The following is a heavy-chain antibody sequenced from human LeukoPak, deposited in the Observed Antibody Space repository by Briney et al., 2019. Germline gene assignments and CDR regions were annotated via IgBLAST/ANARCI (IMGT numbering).Heavy chain of an antibody. CDR3: AKKIKAAHYSSGCFDY. CDR2: ISGTGSST. V-gene: IGHV3-23*01. CDR1: GFTFSRFA. D-gene: IGHD6-19*01. J-gene: IGHJ4*02. Sequence: GGSLRLYCVASGFTFSRFAMSWVRQAPGKGLEWVSGISGTGSSTYYADSVKGRLTISRDNSKNTLYLQMHSLRADDAAVYYCAKKIKAAHYSSGCFDYWGQGALVTVSS.